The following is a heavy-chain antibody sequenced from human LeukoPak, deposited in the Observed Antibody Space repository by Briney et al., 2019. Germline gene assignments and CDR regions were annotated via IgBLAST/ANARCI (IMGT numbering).Heavy chain of an antibody. J-gene: IGHJ4*02. CDR3: ASDRYYYGSGSKIGY. V-gene: IGHV4-61*02. CDR2: ISSSGSI. D-gene: IGHD3-10*01. CDR1: GDSSSSGDYY. Sequence: PSETLSLTCTVSGDSSSSGDYYWSSIRQPAGKGLEWNGRISSSGSINYNTSIKSRVTISVDTSKNQFSLKLSSVNAADTAVYYCASDRYYYGSGSKIGYWGQGTLVTVAS.